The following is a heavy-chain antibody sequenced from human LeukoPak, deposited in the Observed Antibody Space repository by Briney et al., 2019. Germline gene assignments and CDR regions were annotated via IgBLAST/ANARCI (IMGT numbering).Heavy chain of an antibody. V-gene: IGHV4-34*01. J-gene: IGHJ6*03. CDR3: ARGFSTVTTDYYYYMDV. Sequence: SETLSLTCAVYGGSFSGYYWSWIRRPPGKGLEWIGEINHSGSTNYNPSLKSRVTISVDTSKNQFSLKLSSVTAADTAVYYCARGFSTVTTDYYYYMDVWGKGTTVTVSS. CDR2: INHSGST. CDR1: GGSFSGYY. D-gene: IGHD4-17*01.